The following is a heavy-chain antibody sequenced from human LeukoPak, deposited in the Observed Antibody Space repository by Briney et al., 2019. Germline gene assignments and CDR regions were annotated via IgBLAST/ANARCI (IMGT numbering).Heavy chain of an antibody. V-gene: IGHV1-8*01. CDR1: GYTFTSYD. CDR2: MNPNSGNT. Sequence: ASVKVSCKASGYTFTSYDINWVRQATGQGLEWMGWMNPNSGNTGYAQKFQGRVTMTRNTSISTAYMELSSLRSEDTAVYYCAREPFNDYYYYYYMGVWGKGTTVTVSS. CDR3: AREPFNDYYYYYYMGV. J-gene: IGHJ6*03.